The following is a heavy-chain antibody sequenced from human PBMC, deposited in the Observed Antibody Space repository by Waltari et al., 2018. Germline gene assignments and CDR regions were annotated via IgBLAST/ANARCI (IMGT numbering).Heavy chain of an antibody. CDR2: IYWDDDK. Sequence: QITLKESGPPLVKPTQTLTLTCTFSGFSLRTSGVSVGWFRQPPGKALEWLALIYWDDDKGYSPCLRDRLTITKDTSKNQVVLTMTNMDPGDTATYYCAHSGHFWSGFYVDYYFDYWGQGTLVTVSS. D-gene: IGHD3-3*02. CDR3: AHSGHFWSGFYVDYYFDY. CDR1: GFSLRTSGVS. V-gene: IGHV2-5*02. J-gene: IGHJ4*02.